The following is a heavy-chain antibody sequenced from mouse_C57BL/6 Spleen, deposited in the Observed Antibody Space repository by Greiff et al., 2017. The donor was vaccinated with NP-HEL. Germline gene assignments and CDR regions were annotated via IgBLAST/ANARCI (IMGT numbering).Heavy chain of an antibody. Sequence: QVQLKQSGAELMKPGASVKLSCKATGYTFTGYWIEWVKQRPGHGLEWIGEILPGSGSTNYNEKFKGKATFTVDTSSNTAYMQLSSLTTEDSAIYYCARNYYDYDENICYYAMDYWGQGTSVTVSS. J-gene: IGHJ4*01. CDR2: ILPGSGST. V-gene: IGHV1-9*01. D-gene: IGHD2-4*01. CDR1: GYTFTGYW. CDR3: ARNYYDYDENICYYAMDY.